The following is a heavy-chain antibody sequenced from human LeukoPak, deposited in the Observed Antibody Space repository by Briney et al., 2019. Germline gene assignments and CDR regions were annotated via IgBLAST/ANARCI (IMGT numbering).Heavy chain of an antibody. V-gene: IGHV4-34*01. J-gene: IGHJ4*02. CDR3: AISTVDTVMVVRNY. CDR2: INHSGST. CDR1: GGSFNNYY. D-gene: IGHD5-18*01. Sequence: SETLSPTCAVYGGSFNNYYWGWIRQPPGKRLEWIGEINHSGSTNYNPSLKSRVTISVDTSKNQFPLKLSSATAADTAVYYCAISTVDTVMVVRNYWGQGTLVTVSS.